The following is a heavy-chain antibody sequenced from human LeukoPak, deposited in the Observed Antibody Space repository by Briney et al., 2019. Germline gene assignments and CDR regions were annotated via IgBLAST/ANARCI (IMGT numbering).Heavy chain of an antibody. Sequence: GGSLRLSCAASGFTFDDYAMHWVRQAPGKGLEWVSVIYSGGSTYYADSVKGRFTISRDNSKNTLYLQMNSLRAEDTAVYYCARSFYGSGIDYWGQGTLVTVSS. D-gene: IGHD3-10*01. CDR2: IYSGGST. V-gene: IGHV3-66*01. CDR1: GFTFDDYA. J-gene: IGHJ4*02. CDR3: ARSFYGSGIDY.